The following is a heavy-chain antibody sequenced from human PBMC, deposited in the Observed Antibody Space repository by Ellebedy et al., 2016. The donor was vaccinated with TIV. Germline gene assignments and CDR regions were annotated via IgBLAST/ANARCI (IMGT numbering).Heavy chain of an antibody. CDR3: ARVGVWQQLVRFDY. V-gene: IGHV1-2*02. Sequence: AASVKVSCKASGYTFTGYYVHWVRQAPGQGLEWMGWINPNTGGTNYAQTFQGRVTMTRDTSISTAYMELSSLRSDDTAVYYCARVGVWQQLVRFDYWGQGTLVTVSS. CDR2: INPNTGGT. D-gene: IGHD6-13*01. J-gene: IGHJ4*02. CDR1: GYTFTGYY.